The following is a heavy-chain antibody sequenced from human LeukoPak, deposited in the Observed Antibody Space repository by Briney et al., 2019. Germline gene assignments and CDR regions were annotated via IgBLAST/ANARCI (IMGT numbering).Heavy chain of an antibody. J-gene: IGHJ6*04. V-gene: IGHV3-30*02. CDR2: IRYDGSNK. CDR1: GFTFSGYG. D-gene: IGHD3-10*01. CDR3: AEVLPPYGSGSYWMDV. Sequence: GGSLRLSCAASGFTFSGYGMHWVRQAPGKGLEWVAVIRYDGSNKYYADSVKGRFTISRDNSKNTLYLQMNSLRAEDTAVYYCAEVLPPYGSGSYWMDVWGKGTTVTVSS.